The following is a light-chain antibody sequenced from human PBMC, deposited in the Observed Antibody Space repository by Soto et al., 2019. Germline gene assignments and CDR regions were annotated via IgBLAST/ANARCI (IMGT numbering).Light chain of an antibody. CDR3: QQSYSAPIT. CDR1: QSINNW. Sequence: DIQMTQSPSTLSASVGDRVTITCRASQSINNWLAWYQQKPGKAPKLLIYDASSLESGVPSRFSGSGSGTEFTLTISSLQPDDFATYYCQQSYSAPITFGQGTRLEIK. J-gene: IGKJ5*01. V-gene: IGKV1-5*01. CDR2: DAS.